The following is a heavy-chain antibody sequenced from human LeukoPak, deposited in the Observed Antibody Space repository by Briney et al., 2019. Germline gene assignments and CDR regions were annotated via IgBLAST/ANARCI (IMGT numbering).Heavy chain of an antibody. CDR2: IYYSGST. Sequence: SETLSLTCTVSGGSISSFYWSWIRQPPGEGLEWIGYIYYSGSTNYNPSLKSRVTISVDTSKNQFSLKLSSVTAADTAVYYCARGTEYYDFWSGYPQGFYYYYMDVWGKGTTVTVSS. J-gene: IGHJ6*03. CDR1: GGSISSFY. CDR3: ARGTEYYDFWSGYPQGFYYYYMDV. V-gene: IGHV4-59*01. D-gene: IGHD3-3*01.